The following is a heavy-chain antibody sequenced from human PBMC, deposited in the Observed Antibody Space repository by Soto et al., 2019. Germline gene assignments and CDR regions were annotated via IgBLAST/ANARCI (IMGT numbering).Heavy chain of an antibody. V-gene: IGHV1-18*01. D-gene: IGHD3-22*01. CDR3: ARDLFFYFDSSDYYLDPKYYGRDV. CDR2: ISAYSGNT. J-gene: IGHJ6*02. CDR1: GYTFTSYG. Sequence: ASVKVSCKASGYTFTSYGISWVRQAPGQGLEWMAWISAYSGNTNYAQKFQGRVTMTTDTSTSTAYMELRSLKSDDTAMYYCARDLFFYFDSSDYYLDPKYYGRDVWAQGTPVTVSS.